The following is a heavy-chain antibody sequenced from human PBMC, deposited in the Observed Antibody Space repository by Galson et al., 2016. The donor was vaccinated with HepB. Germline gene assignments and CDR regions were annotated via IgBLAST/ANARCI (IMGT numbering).Heavy chain of an antibody. CDR3: IREVIKAYVKYGLDV. D-gene: IGHD2-21*01. Sequence: SLRLSCAGSGFAFRNYAIHWVRQTPAKGLEWVASISWSGISEDYADSAKGRFTVSRDNSMNTVYLHMNSLRADDTAVYHCIREVIKAYVKYGLDVWGRGTTVTVSS. CDR1: GFAFRNYA. V-gene: IGHV3-30*01. CDR2: ISWSGISE. J-gene: IGHJ6*02.